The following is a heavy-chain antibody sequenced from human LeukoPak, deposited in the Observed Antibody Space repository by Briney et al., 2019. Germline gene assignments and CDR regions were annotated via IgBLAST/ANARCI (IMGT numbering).Heavy chain of an antibody. CDR2: INACNGNT. J-gene: IGHJ4*02. V-gene: IGHV1-18*04. D-gene: IGHD1-26*01. CDR1: GYTLTNYG. CDR3: ARGVYRWSPAYFGY. Sequence: ASVKVSCKASGYTLTNYGIHWVRQAPGQGLEWMGWINACNGNTNYPQKLQGRVTITTDRSASTAYMELRSLRSDDTAVYYCARGVYRWSPAYFGYWGQGTLVTVSS.